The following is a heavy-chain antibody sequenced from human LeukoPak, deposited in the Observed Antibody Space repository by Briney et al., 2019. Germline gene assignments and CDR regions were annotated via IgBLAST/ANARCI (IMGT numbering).Heavy chain of an antibody. Sequence: GGSLRLSCATSGFTFSDCWMSWVRQAPGKGLEWVGRIKRKIDGETTDYGAPEKGRFTISRDDSKNTLSLQMNSLQTEDTAVYYCVAGLGSSELDYWGQGTLVTVSS. CDR2: IKRKIDGETT. V-gene: IGHV3-15*01. J-gene: IGHJ4*02. D-gene: IGHD3-9*01. CDR1: GFTFSDCW. CDR3: VAGLGSSELDY.